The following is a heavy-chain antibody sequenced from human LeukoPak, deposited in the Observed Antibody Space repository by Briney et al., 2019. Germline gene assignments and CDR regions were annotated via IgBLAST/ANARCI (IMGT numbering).Heavy chain of an antibody. CDR2: IYTSGST. CDR3: ARFWGLVGAFWFDP. CDR1: GGSISSGSYY. Sequence: PSETLSLTCTVSGGSISSGSYYWSWIRQPAGKGLEWIGRIYTSGSTNYNPSLKSRVTISVDTSKNQFSLKLSSVTAADTAVYYCARFWGLVGAFWFDPWGQGTLVTVSS. J-gene: IGHJ5*02. D-gene: IGHD1-26*01. V-gene: IGHV4-61*02.